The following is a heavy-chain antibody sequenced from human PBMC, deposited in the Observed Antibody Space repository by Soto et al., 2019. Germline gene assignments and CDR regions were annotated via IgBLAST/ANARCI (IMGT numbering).Heavy chain of an antibody. CDR3: VREDDGGDREYYGLDV. V-gene: IGHV4-30-4*08. D-gene: IGHD3-16*01. CDR2: VHYSGSI. Sequence: WTWIRQSPGKGLEWIGYVHYSGSIMYNPSFKSRVTISVDTSKNQFSLHLSSVTAADTAVYFYVREDDGGDREYYGLDVWGQGTTVTVSS. J-gene: IGHJ6*02.